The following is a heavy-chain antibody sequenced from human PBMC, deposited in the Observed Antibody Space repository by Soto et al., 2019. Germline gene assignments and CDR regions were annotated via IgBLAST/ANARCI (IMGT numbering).Heavy chain of an antibody. D-gene: IGHD1-26*01. J-gene: IGHJ3*02. CDR2: INPNSGST. CDR3: ATLNSRDAFDI. V-gene: IGHV1-2*04. CDR1: GFTFTSSA. Sequence: ASVKVSCKASGFTFTSSAMQWVRQARGQGLEWMGWINPNSGSTNYAQKFQGWATMTRDTSISTAYMELSRLRSDDTAVYYCATLNSRDAFDIWGQGTMVTVSS.